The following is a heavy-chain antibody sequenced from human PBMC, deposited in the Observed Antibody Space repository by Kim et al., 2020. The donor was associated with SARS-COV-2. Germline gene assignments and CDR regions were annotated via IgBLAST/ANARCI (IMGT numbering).Heavy chain of an antibody. CDR3: ARGFSDLGYNYYYMDV. Sequence: DSAKGRFTIARDDAKKSLDLQLNSLRDEDTAVYYCARGFSDLGYNYYYMDVWGQGTTVTVSS. V-gene: IGHV3-48*02. D-gene: IGHD3-10*01. J-gene: IGHJ6*02.